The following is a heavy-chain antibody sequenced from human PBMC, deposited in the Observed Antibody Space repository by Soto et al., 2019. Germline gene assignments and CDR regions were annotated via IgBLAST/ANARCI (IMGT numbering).Heavy chain of an antibody. J-gene: IGHJ4*02. V-gene: IGHV3-21*01. D-gene: IGHD4-17*01. CDR1: GFTFSSYS. Sequence: VQLVESGGGLVKPGGSLRLSCAASGFTFSSYSMNWVRQAPGKGLEWVSSISSSSSYIYYADSVKGRFTISRDNAKNSLYLQMNSLRAEDTAVYYCARDLTTVTTFGVFDYWGQGTLVTVSS. CDR3: ARDLTTVTTFGVFDY. CDR2: ISSSSSYI.